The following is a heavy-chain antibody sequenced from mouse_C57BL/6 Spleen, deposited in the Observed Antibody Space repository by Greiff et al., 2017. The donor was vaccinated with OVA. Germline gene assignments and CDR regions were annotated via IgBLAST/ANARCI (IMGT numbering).Heavy chain of an antibody. V-gene: IGHV14-4*01. CDR1: GFNIKDDY. CDR3: TTGGNYGSFDY. D-gene: IGHD2-1*01. J-gene: IGHJ2*01. CDR2: IDPENGDT. Sequence: EVQLQQSGAELVRPGASVKLSCTASGFNIKDDYMHWVKQRPEQGLEWIGWIDPENGDTEYASKFQGKATITADTSSNTAYLQLSSLTSEDTAVYYCTTGGNYGSFDYWGQGTTLTVSS.